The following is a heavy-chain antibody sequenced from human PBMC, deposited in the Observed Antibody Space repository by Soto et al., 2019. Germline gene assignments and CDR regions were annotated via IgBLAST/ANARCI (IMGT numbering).Heavy chain of an antibody. D-gene: IGHD5-18*01. J-gene: IGHJ5*02. CDR1: GYTFTNND. Sequence: GASVKVSCKASGYTFTNNDVSWVRQATGQGLEWMGWMNPGSSDTGYAQKFQGRVTMTRDISIATAYMELNSLTSEDTAIYYCARMESFGSLNWFDPWGQGTLVTVSS. CDR2: MNPGSSDT. V-gene: IGHV1-8*01. CDR3: ARMESFGSLNWFDP.